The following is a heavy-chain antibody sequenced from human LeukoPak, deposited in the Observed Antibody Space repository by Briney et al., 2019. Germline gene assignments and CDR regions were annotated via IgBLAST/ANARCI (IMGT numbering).Heavy chain of an antibody. CDR3: AKATHSGYARGPNGDY. CDR1: GFTFSSYG. V-gene: IGHV3-30*02. D-gene: IGHD5-12*01. J-gene: IGHJ4*02. Sequence: PGGSLRLSCAASGFTFSSYGMHWVRQAPDKGLEWVAVIRYDGSNKDFADSVKGRFTISRDNSKNTLYLQMNSLRTDDTAVYYCAKATHSGYARGPNGDYWGQGTLVIVSS. CDR2: IRYDGSNK.